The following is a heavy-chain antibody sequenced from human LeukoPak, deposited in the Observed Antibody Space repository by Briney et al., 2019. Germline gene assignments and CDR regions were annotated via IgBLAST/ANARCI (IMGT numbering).Heavy chain of an antibody. Sequence: YMDWVRQPPGKGLEWIGSIYYSGSTYYNPSLKSRVTISVDTSKNQFSLKLSSVTAADTAVHYCARHRGDYGSAALDYWGQGTLVTVSS. CDR1: Y. D-gene: IGHD3-10*01. CDR3: ARHRGDYGSAALDY. CDR2: IYYSGST. V-gene: IGHV4-39*01. J-gene: IGHJ4*02.